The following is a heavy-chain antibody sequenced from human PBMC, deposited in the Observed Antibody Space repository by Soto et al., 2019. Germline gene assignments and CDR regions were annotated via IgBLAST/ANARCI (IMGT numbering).Heavy chain of an antibody. CDR1: GYSFTSYW. CDR3: ARLQVSERYGGSYYSDY. D-gene: IGHD1-26*01. Sequence: GESLKISCKGSGYSFTSYWISWVRQMPGKGLEWMGRIDPSDSYTNYSPSFQGHVTISADKSISTAYLQWSSLKASDTAMYYCARLQVSERYGGSYYSDYWGQGTLVTVSS. CDR2: IDPSDSYT. V-gene: IGHV5-10-1*01. J-gene: IGHJ4*02.